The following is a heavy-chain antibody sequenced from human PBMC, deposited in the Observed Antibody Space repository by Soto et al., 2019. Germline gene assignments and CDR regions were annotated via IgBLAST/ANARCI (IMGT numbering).Heavy chain of an antibody. CDR3: ARGYTFPFDP. V-gene: IGHV4-39*02. Sequence: PSETLSLTCTVAGGSISSSSYYWGWIRQPPGKGLEWIGSIYYSGSTYYNPSLKSRVTITRDTSASTAYMELSSLRSEDTAVYYCARGYTFPFDPWGQGTLVTVSS. CDR1: GGSISSSSYY. D-gene: IGHD1-26*01. CDR2: IYYSGST. J-gene: IGHJ5*02.